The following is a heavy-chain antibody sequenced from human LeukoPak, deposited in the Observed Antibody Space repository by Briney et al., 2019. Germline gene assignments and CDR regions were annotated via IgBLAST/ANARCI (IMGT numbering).Heavy chain of an antibody. J-gene: IGHJ5*02. CDR2: IYYSGST. Sequence: PSETLSLTCTVSGGSISSYYWSWIRQPPGKGLEWIGYIYYSGSTNYNPSLKSRVTISVDTSKNQFSLKLSSVTAADTAVYYCAGSYGYVSTWGQGTLVTVSS. CDR1: GGSISSYY. V-gene: IGHV4-59*01. D-gene: IGHD5-18*01. CDR3: AGSYGYVST.